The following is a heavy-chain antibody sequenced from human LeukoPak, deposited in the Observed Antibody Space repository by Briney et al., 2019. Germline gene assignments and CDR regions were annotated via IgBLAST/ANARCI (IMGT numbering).Heavy chain of an antibody. CDR1: GYTFTSYD. CDR2: MNPNSGNT. CDR3: ARSVTVTTENYYYYYMDV. D-gene: IGHD4-17*01. J-gene: IGHJ6*03. Sequence: GASVKVSCKASGYTFTSYDINWVRQATGQGLEWMGWMNPNSGNTGYAQKFQGRVTITRNTPISTAYMELSSLRSEDTAVYYCARSVTVTTENYYYYYMDVWGKGTTVTVSS. V-gene: IGHV1-8*03.